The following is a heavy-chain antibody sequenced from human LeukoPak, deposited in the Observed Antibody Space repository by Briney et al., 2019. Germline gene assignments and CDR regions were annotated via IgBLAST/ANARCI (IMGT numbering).Heavy chain of an antibody. CDR2: ISAYNGNT. Sequence: RASVKVSCKASGYTFTSYGISWVRQAPGQGLEWMGWISAYNGNTNYAQKLQGRVTMTTDTSTSTAYMELRSLRSDDTAVYYCAGDRVYYDSSGYRTYFDYWGQGTLVTVSS. CDR3: AGDRVYYDSSGYRTYFDY. J-gene: IGHJ4*02. V-gene: IGHV1-18*01. D-gene: IGHD3-22*01. CDR1: GYTFTSYG.